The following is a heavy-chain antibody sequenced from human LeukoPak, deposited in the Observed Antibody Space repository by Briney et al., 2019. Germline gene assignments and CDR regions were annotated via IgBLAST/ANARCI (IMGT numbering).Heavy chain of an antibody. CDR3: ARDSWSFDY. J-gene: IGHJ4*02. CDR1: GYSITSGYY. D-gene: IGHD3-3*01. CDR2: VKQDGSEK. Sequence: ETLPLTYTVSGYSITSGYYWGWIRQPPGKGLEWVANVKQDGSEKKYVDSVKGRFTISRDNAKNSLYLQMDSLRAEDTAVYYCARDSWSFDYWGQGTLVTVSS. V-gene: IGHV3-7*01.